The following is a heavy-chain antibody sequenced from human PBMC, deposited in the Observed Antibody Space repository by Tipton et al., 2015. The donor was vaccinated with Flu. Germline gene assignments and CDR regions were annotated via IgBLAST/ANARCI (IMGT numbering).Heavy chain of an antibody. CDR1: GDSISGTNY. J-gene: IGHJ4*02. CDR3: ARNIVGANALDY. Sequence: GLVKPSGTLSLTCVVFGDSISGTNYWSWVRQPPGKGLEWIGEFHHSGTINYNPSLKSRVLISVDKSWNQFSLGLGSVTAADTAVYYCARNIVGANALDYWGQGTLVTVSS. V-gene: IGHV4-4*02. CDR2: FHHSGTI. D-gene: IGHD1-26*01.